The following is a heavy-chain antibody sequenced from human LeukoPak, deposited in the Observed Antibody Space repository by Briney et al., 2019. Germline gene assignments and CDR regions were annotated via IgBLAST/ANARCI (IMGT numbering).Heavy chain of an antibody. CDR2: IIPIFGTA. D-gene: IGHD1-26*01. CDR1: GGTFSSYD. V-gene: IGHV1-69*13. Sequence: GASVKVSCKASGGTFSSYDIRWVRQAPGQGLEWMGGIIPIFGTANYAQKFQGRVTITADESTNTAYMELSSLRSEDTAVYYCASNSRWEPPFDYWGQGTLVTVSS. CDR3: ASNSRWEPPFDY. J-gene: IGHJ4*02.